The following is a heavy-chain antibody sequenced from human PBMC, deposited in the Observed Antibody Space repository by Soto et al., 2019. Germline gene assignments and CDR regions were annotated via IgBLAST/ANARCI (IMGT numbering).Heavy chain of an antibody. J-gene: IGHJ3*02. V-gene: IGHV3-21*01. CDR3: ARDYNYYSSGLMTGLFAFDI. CDR1: GFTFSSYS. CDR2: ISSSSYI. D-gene: IGHD3-22*01. Sequence: LRLSCAASGFTFSSYSMNWVRQAPGKGLEWVSSISSSSYIYYADSVKGRFTISRDNAKNSLYLQMNSLRAEDTAVYYCARDYNYYSSGLMTGLFAFDIWGQGTMVTVSS.